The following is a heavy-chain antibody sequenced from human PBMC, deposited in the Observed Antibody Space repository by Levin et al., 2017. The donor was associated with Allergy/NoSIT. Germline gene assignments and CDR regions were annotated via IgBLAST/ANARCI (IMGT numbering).Heavy chain of an antibody. CDR1: GYTFTSYY. J-gene: IGHJ4*02. CDR2: INPSGGSP. D-gene: IGHD2-2*02. Sequence: VASVKVSCKASGYTFTSYYMHWVRQAPGQGLEWMGIINPSGGSPSYAQKFQGRVTMTRDTSTSTLYMELSSLRSEDTAVYYCARANTPRLYDYWGQGTLVTVSS. CDR3: ARANTPRLYDY. V-gene: IGHV1-46*01.